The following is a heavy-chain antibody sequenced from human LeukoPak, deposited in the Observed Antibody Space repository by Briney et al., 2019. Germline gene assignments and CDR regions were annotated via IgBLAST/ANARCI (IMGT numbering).Heavy chain of an antibody. Sequence: PSQTLSLTCAISGDSVSSNSAAWNWFRQPPSSGLEWLGRTYYRSKWYNDYAESVKSRITINPETSKNQFSLQLNSVTPEDTAVYYCATGTGVFDYWGQGTLVTVSS. J-gene: IGHJ4*02. V-gene: IGHV6-1*01. CDR1: GDSVSSNSAA. D-gene: IGHD3-10*01. CDR3: ATGTGVFDY. CDR2: TYYRSKWYN.